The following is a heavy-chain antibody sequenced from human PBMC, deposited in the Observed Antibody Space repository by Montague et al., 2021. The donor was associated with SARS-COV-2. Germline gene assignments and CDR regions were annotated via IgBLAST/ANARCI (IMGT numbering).Heavy chain of an antibody. CDR2: ISLGGHT. V-gene: IGHV4-4*02. CDR1: GGSISDNNW. J-gene: IGHJ5*02. Sequence: SETPSLTCGVSGGSISDNNWWSWVRQSPETGLEWIGEISLGGHTDYNPSLKSRVTISLDKSKNQFSLKLTSVTAADTAVYYCARDIWEPEVRSRGWFDPWGQGILVTVSS. D-gene: IGHD1-26*01. CDR3: ARDIWEPEVRSRGWFDP.